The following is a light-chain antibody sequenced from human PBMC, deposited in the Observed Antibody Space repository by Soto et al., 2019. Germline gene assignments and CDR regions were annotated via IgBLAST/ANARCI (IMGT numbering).Light chain of an antibody. CDR1: QSVSSK. V-gene: IGKV3-15*01. Sequence: EVVMTQSPGTLSVSPGERVTLPCRASQSVSSKLVWYQQKPGQAPRLLIYGASTRATGIPARFSGSGSGTEFTLTISSLQYEDFGVYHCQQYNNWYTFGQGTKLEIK. CDR3: QQYNNWYT. J-gene: IGKJ2*01. CDR2: GAS.